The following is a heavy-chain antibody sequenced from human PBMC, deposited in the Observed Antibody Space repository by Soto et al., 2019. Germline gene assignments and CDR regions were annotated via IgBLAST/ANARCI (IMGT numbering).Heavy chain of an antibody. J-gene: IGHJ3*02. D-gene: IGHD2-2*01. Sequence: GGSLRFSCAASGFTFSSYSINWVRQAPGKGLEWVSSISSSSSYIYYADSVKGRFTISRDNAKNSLYLQMNSLRAEDTAVYYCARVGGGYQLLHAFDIWGQGTMVTVSS. CDR1: GFTFSSYS. CDR3: ARVGGGYQLLHAFDI. V-gene: IGHV3-21*01. CDR2: ISSSSSYI.